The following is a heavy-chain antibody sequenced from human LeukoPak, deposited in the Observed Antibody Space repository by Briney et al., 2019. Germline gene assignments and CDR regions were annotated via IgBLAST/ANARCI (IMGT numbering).Heavy chain of an antibody. J-gene: IGHJ5*02. CDR3: ARYEVGLQWLVPDWFDP. V-gene: IGHV4-38-2*01. CDR2: IYHSGST. D-gene: IGHD6-19*01. CDR1: GYSISSGYY. Sequence: SETLSLTCAVSGYSISSGYYWGWIRQPPGKGLEWIGSIYHSGSTYYNPSLKSRVTISVDTSKNQFSLKLSSVTAADTAVYYRARYEVGLQWLVPDWFDPWGQGTLVTVSS.